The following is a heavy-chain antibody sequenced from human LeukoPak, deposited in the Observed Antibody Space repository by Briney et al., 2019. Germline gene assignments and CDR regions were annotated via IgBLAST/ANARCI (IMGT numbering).Heavy chain of an antibody. D-gene: IGHD6-25*01. CDR2: ISYDGSNK. CDR1: GFTFSSYG. J-gene: IGHJ4*02. V-gene: IGHV3-30*18. Sequence: PGGSLRLSCAASGFTFSSYGMHWVRQAPGKGLEWVAVISYDGSNKYYADSVKGRFTISRDNSKNTLYLQMNSLRAEDTAVYYCAKGRLPQIGELTDYWGQGTLVTVSS. CDR3: AKGRLPQIGELTDY.